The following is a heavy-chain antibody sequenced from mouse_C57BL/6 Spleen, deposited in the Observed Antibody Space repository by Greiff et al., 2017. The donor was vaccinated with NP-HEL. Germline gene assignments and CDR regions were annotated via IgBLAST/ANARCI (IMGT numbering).Heavy chain of an antibody. V-gene: IGHV1-61*01. CDR1: GYTFTSYW. CDR2: IYPSDSET. J-gene: IGHJ1*03. Sequence: QVHVKQPGAELVRPGSSVKLSCKASGYTFTSYWMDWVKQRPGQGLEWIGNIYPSDSETHYNQKFKDKATLTVDKSSSTAYMQLSSLTSEDSAVYYCARGDGYSHFDVWGTGTTVTVSS. CDR3: ARGDGYSHFDV. D-gene: IGHD2-3*01.